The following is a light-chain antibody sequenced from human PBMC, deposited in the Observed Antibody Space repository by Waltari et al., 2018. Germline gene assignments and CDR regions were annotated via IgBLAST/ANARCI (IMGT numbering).Light chain of an antibody. V-gene: IGKV1-9*01. CDR3: QQVSDDPRT. CDR1: QGISSY. CDR2: AAS. J-gene: IGKJ1*01. Sequence: IQLTQSPSSLSAYVGDRVTLSCRASQGISSYLAWYQQKPGKAPNLLIYAASTLQSGVPSRFSGSGSGTDFTLTISSLQPEDFATYYCQQVSDDPRTFGQGTKVDIK.